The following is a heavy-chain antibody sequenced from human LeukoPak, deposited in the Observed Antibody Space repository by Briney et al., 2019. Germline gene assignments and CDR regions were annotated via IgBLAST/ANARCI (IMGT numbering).Heavy chain of an antibody. CDR1: GGSFSGYY. CDR3: ARETYVRPGDAFDI. Sequence: SETLSLTCAVYGGSFSGYYWSWIRQPPGKGLEWIGEINHSGSTNYNPSLKSRVTISVDTSKNQFSLKLSSVTAADTAVYYCARETYVRPGDAFDIWGQGTMVTVSS. V-gene: IGHV4-34*01. D-gene: IGHD3-10*02. J-gene: IGHJ3*02. CDR2: INHSGST.